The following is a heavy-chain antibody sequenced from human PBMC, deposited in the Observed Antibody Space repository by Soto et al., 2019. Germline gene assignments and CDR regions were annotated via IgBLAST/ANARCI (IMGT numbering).Heavy chain of an antibody. J-gene: IGHJ3*02. CDR2: ISSSSSYI. CDR3: ASLTYDYGDYGDAFDI. D-gene: IGHD4-17*01. V-gene: IGHV3-21*01. Sequence: GGSLRLSCAASGFTFSSYSMNWVRQAPGKGLEWVSSISSSSSYIYYADSVKGRFTISRDNAKNSLYLQMNSLRAEDTAVYYCASLTYDYGDYGDAFDIWGQGTMVTVSS. CDR1: GFTFSSYS.